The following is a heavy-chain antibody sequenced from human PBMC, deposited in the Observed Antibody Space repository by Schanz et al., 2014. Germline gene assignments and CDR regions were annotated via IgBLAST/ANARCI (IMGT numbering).Heavy chain of an antibody. CDR1: GFNFTIYS. D-gene: IGHD5-18*01. V-gene: IGHV3-48*02. CDR3: ARDDSYGRLPDY. CDR2: ISGDSSTI. J-gene: IGHJ4*02. Sequence: EVQLVESGGGLVQPGGSLRLSCAASGFNFTIYSMNWVRQAPGKGLEWVSYISGDSSTIFYADSVRGRFTISRDNAKKSLYLQMNSLRDDDTAVYYCARDDSYGRLPDYWGQGTLVTVSS.